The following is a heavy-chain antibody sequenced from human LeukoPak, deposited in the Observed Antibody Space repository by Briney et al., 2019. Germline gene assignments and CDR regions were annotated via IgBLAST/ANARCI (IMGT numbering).Heavy chain of an antibody. CDR3: ARVLCSGGSCYYYYYMDV. CDR1: GGTFSSYA. Sequence: SVKVSCKASGGTFSSYAISWVRQAPGQGLEWVGGIIPIFGTANYAQKFQGRVTITADESTSTAYMGLSSLRSEDTAVYYCARVLCSGGSCYYYYYMDVWGKGTTVTGSS. V-gene: IGHV1-69*01. J-gene: IGHJ6*03. CDR2: IIPIFGTA. D-gene: IGHD2-15*01.